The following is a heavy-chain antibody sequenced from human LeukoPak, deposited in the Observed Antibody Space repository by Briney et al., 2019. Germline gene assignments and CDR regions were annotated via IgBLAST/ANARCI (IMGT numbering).Heavy chain of an antibody. CDR1: GGSISSYY. CDR2: IYDSGST. J-gene: IGHJ4*02. D-gene: IGHD5-18*01. CDR3: ARAGTGQLWVAGFDY. Sequence: SETLSLTCTVSGGSISSYYWSWIRQPPGKELEWIGYIYDSGSTNYNPSLKSRVTMSVDTSKNQFSLKLSSVTAADTAVYYCARAGTGQLWVAGFDYWGQGTLVTVSS. V-gene: IGHV4-59*12.